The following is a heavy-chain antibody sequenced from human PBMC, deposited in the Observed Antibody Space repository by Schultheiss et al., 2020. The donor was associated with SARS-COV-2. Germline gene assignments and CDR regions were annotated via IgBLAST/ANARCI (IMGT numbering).Heavy chain of an antibody. CDR3: ARGYCSGGSCYGVDY. D-gene: IGHD2-15*01. CDR1: GYTFTSYG. Sequence: ASVKVSCKASGYTFTSYGISWVRQAPGQGLEWMGWISAYNGNTNYAQQLQGRVTMNTDTSTTTAYMELRSLRSDDTAVYFCARGYCSGGSCYGVDYWGQGTLVTVSS. CDR2: ISAYNGNT. V-gene: IGHV1-18*01. J-gene: IGHJ4*02.